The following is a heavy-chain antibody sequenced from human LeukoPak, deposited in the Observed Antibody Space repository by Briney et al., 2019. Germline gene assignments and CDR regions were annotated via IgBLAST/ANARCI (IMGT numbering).Heavy chain of an antibody. V-gene: IGHV3-23*01. D-gene: IGHD1-14*01. CDR2: ISGNGDSA. J-gene: IGHJ4*02. CDR3: AKESPYRAPTRTYYFDY. CDR1: GFTFTNYA. Sequence: GGSLRLSCAASGFTFTNYAMSWVRQAPGKGLEWVSAISGNGDSAYYAASVKGRFTISRDSSKNTLYLQMNSLRAEDTAVYYCAKESPYRAPTRTYYFDYWGQGTLVTVSS.